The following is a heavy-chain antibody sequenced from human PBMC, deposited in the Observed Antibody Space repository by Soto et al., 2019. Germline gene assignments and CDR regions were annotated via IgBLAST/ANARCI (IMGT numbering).Heavy chain of an antibody. CDR3: ARDEDTAMAAGSGYYGMDV. CDR2: ISSSSSYI. V-gene: IGHV3-21*01. CDR1: GFTFSSYS. Sequence: EVQLVESGGGLVKPGGSLRLSCAAPGFTFSSYSMNWVRQAPGKGLEWVSSISSSSSYIYYADSVKGRFTISRDNAKNSLYLQMNSLRAEDTAVYYCARDEDTAMAAGSGYYGMDVWGQGTTVTVSS. J-gene: IGHJ6*02. D-gene: IGHD5-18*01.